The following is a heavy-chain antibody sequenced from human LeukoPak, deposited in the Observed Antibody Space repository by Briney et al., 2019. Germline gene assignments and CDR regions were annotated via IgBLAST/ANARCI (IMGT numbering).Heavy chain of an antibody. Sequence: SETLSLTCTVSGGSSSAYYYTWIRQPPGKGLEWIGLIYNSGSTNYNPSLRSRVIISADTSKDQFSLKLTSVTAADTAVYYCAREFSDWGQGTLVTVSS. CDR3: AREFSD. J-gene: IGHJ4*02. V-gene: IGHV4-59*01. CDR2: IYNSGST. CDR1: GGSSSAYY. D-gene: IGHD6-19*01.